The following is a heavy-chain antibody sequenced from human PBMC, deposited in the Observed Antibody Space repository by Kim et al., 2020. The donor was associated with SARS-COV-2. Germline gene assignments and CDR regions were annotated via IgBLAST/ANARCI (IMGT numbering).Heavy chain of an antibody. D-gene: IGHD3-10*01. V-gene: IGHV4-39*07. CDR2: T. CDR3: ARAGPGAVDY. J-gene: IGHJ4*02. Sequence: TSYNPSLKSRVTISIDTSKNQFSLKLSSVTAADTAVYYCARAGPGAVDYWGQGTLVTVSS.